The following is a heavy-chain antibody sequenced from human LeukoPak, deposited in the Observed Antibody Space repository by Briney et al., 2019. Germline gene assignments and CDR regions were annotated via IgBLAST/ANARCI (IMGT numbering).Heavy chain of an antibody. Sequence: GGSLRLSCAASGFTFSDYYMSWIRQAPGKGLEWVSYISSSGSTIYYADSVKGRFTISRDNAKNSLYLQMNSLRAEDTAVYYCAREFGYCSGGSCYGYYYYYMDVWGKGTTVTISS. CDR2: ISSSGSTI. D-gene: IGHD2-15*01. CDR1: GFTFSDYY. CDR3: AREFGYCSGGSCYGYYYYYMDV. V-gene: IGHV3-11*01. J-gene: IGHJ6*03.